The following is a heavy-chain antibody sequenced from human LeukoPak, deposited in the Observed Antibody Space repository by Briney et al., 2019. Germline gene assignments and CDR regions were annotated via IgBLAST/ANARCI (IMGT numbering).Heavy chain of an antibody. D-gene: IGHD2-15*01. CDR3: AREFRRYCSGGNCYSPLEYAFDI. Sequence: ASVKVSCKASGYTFTSYGISWVRQAPGQGLEWMGWISAYNGNTNYAQRFQGRVTMTRDTSISTAYMELSGLRSDDTAVYYCAREFRRYCSGGNCYSPLEYAFDIWGQGTMVTVSS. J-gene: IGHJ3*02. CDR1: GYTFTSYG. V-gene: IGHV1-18*01. CDR2: ISAYNGNT.